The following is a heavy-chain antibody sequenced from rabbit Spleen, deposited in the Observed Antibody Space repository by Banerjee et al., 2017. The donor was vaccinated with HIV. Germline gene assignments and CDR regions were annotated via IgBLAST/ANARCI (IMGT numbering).Heavy chain of an antibody. D-gene: IGHD6-1*01. CDR1: GFSFGTNVY. V-gene: IGHV1S40*01. Sequence: QSLEESGGDLVKPGASLTLTCTASGFSFGTNVYMSWVRQAPGKGLEWIACIYTGDGNTYYANWAKGRFTITRNPNLNTVFLQMTSLTAADTAAYFCARDDGSYDYIDVYFKLWGQGTLVTVS. CDR2: IYTGDGNT. CDR3: ARDDGSYDYIDVYFKL. J-gene: IGHJ4*01.